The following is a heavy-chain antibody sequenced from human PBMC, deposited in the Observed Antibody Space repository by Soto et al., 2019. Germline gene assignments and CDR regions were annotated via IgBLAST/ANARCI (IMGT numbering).Heavy chain of an antibody. D-gene: IGHD6-6*01. Sequence: QVQLQQWGAGLLKPSETLSLTCAVYGGSFSGYYWSWIRQTPGKGLEWIGEINHSGSTNYNPSLKSRVTISVDTSKNQFSLKLSSVTAADTTVYYCARGGNSLDYNSSRWFDPWGQGTLVTVSS. J-gene: IGHJ5*02. V-gene: IGHV4-34*01. CDR1: GGSFSGYY. CDR3: ARGGNSLDYNSSRWFDP. CDR2: INHSGST.